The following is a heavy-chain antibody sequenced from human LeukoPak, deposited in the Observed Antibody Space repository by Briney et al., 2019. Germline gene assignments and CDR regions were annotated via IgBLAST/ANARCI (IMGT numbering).Heavy chain of an antibody. J-gene: IGHJ3*02. Sequence: PGGALRLSCAASGFTFSSYSLNWVRPAPGKGVEWVSSISSSSSYIYYADSVKGRFTNSRDNAKNSLYLQMNSLRAEDTAVYYCARDGPDYDFWSGYFTGGAFDIWGQGTMVTVSS. CDR2: ISSSSSYI. V-gene: IGHV3-21*01. CDR3: ARDGPDYDFWSGYFTGGAFDI. D-gene: IGHD3-3*01. CDR1: GFTFSSYS.